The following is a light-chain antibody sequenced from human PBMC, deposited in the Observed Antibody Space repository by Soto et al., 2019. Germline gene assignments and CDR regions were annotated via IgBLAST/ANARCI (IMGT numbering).Light chain of an antibody. Sequence: QSALTQPASVSGSPGQSITISCTGTSSDVGGYNYVSWYQQHPGKAPKLMIYDVSNRPSGVSNRFSGSKSGNTASLTISGLQADAEADYYCSSYTSSSTLVFGTGTKLTVL. CDR3: SSYTSSSTLV. CDR2: DVS. V-gene: IGLV2-14*01. J-gene: IGLJ1*01. CDR1: SSDVGGYNY.